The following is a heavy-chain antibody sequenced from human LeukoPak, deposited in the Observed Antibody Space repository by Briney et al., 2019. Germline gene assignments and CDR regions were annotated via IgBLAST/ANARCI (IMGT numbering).Heavy chain of an antibody. CDR1: GGTFSSYA. CDR2: IIPIFGTA. J-gene: IGHJ4*02. V-gene: IGHV1-69*06. D-gene: IGHD6-13*01. CDR3: ATGYSSSWYYFDY. Sequence: ASVKVSCKASGGTFSSYAISWVRQAPGQGLEWMGGIIPIFGTANYAQKFQGRVTMTEDTSTDTAYMELSSLRSEDTAVYYCATGYSSSWYYFDYWGQGTLVTVSS.